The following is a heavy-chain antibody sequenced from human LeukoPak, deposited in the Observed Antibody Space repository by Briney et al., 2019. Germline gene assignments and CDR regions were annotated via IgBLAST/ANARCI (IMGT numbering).Heavy chain of an antibody. Sequence: PGGYLRLSCAASGFTLDRHTMQWVRQPPGKGPEWVSLIGWDGTDIDYADSVKGRFTISRDNSKNFVYLQMHSLRTEDTALYYCTKDMEWGMDVWGQGTTAIVSS. CDR3: TKDMEWGMDV. V-gene: IGHV3-43*01. CDR2: IGWDGTDI. J-gene: IGHJ6*02. D-gene: IGHD3-3*01. CDR1: GFTLDRHT.